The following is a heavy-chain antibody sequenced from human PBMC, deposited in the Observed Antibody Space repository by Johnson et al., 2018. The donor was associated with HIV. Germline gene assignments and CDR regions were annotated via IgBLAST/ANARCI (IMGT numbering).Heavy chain of an antibody. Sequence: QVQLVESGGGVVQPGGSLRLSCAASGFTFSSYGMHWVRQAPGKGLAWVAFIRYDGSNKYYADSVKGRFTIPRDNSKNTLDLQMNSLRAEDTAVYYCAKDQWEQTLNAFDIWGQGTMVTVSS. CDR2: IRYDGSNK. D-gene: IGHD1-26*01. CDR1: GFTFSSYG. V-gene: IGHV3-30*02. CDR3: AKDQWEQTLNAFDI. J-gene: IGHJ3*02.